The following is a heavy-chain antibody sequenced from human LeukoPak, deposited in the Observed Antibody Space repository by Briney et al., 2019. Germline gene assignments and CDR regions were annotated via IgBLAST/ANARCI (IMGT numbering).Heavy chain of an antibody. CDR2: ITSSSNTI. J-gene: IGHJ5*02. Sequence: LAGGSLRLSCAASGFTLSTYSMNWVRQAPGKGLEWLSYITSSSNTIYYADSVKGRFTISRDNSKNSLYLQMNSLRAEDTAVYYCGRGEHYSSSWYGWIDPWGQGTLVTVSS. CDR1: GFTLSTYS. V-gene: IGHV3-48*04. CDR3: GRGEHYSSSWYGWIDP. D-gene: IGHD6-13*01.